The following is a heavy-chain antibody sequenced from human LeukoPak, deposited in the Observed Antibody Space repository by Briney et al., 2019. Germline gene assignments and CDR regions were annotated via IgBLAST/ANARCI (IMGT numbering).Heavy chain of an antibody. Sequence: PGGSLRLSCAASGFTFSSHSMNWVRQAPGKGLEWVSSISSSSSYIYYADSVKGRFTISRDNAKNSLYLQMNSLRAEDTAVYYCAKGISPSVVGSVPFDSWGQGTLVTVSS. CDR3: AKGISPSVVGSVPFDS. J-gene: IGHJ4*02. V-gene: IGHV3-21*04. D-gene: IGHD2-15*01. CDR1: GFTFSSHS. CDR2: ISSSSSYI.